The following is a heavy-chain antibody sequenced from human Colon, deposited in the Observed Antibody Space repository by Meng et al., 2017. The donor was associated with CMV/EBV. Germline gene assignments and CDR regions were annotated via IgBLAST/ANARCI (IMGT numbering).Heavy chain of an antibody. CDR2: IVPVFGTL. J-gene: IGHJ4*02. CDR3: AGDFISGTTMQGGDY. V-gene: IGHV1-69*15. Sequence: SGDTFKTYNINWVRQARGQGLEWMGRIVPVFGTLKYTQNFQGRVTINADGSTSTAYMELTGLTSEDTAVYYCAGDFISGTTMQGGDYWGQGTLVTVSS. D-gene: IGHD3-10*01. CDR1: GDTFKTYN.